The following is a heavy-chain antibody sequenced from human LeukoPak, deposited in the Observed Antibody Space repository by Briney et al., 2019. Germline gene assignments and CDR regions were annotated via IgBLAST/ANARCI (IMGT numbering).Heavy chain of an antibody. Sequence: GESLKISCKGSGYSFTSYWIGWVRQLPGKGLEWMGIIYPGDSDTRYSPSFQGQVTISADKSISTAYLQWSSLKASDTAMYYWARHYGTAMVPFYYWGQGTLVTVSA. V-gene: IGHV5-51*01. J-gene: IGHJ4*02. CDR3: ARHYGTAMVPFYY. CDR1: GYSFTSYW. D-gene: IGHD5-18*01. CDR2: IYPGDSDT.